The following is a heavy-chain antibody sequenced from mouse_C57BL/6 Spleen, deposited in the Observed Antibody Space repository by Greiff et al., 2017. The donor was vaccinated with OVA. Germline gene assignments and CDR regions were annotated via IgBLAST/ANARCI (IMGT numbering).Heavy chain of an antibody. CDR3: SKGFDGYSWFAY. Sequence: EVQLQQSVAELVRPGASVKLSCTASGFNIKNTYMHWVKQRPEQGLEWIGRIDPANGNTKYAPKFQGKAAITADTYSNTSYLQLSNLTSEDTSIYYCSKGFDGYSWFAYWGQGTLVTVSA. CDR1: GFNIKNTY. CDR2: IDPANGNT. J-gene: IGHJ3*01. D-gene: IGHD2-3*01. V-gene: IGHV14-3*01.